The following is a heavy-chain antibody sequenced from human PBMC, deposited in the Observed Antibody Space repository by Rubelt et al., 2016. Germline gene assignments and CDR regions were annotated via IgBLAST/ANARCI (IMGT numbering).Heavy chain of an antibody. CDR3: ARDRGPGSGSYLLPDY. D-gene: IGHD3-10*01. J-gene: IGHJ4*02. CDR1: GGSISSGGYY. CDR2: IYYSGST. Sequence: GPGLVKPSQTLSLTCTVSGGSISSGGYYWSWIRQHPGKGLEWIGYIYYSGSTYHNPSLKSRVTISVDTSKNQFSLKLSSVTAADTAVYYCARDRGPGSGSYLLPDYWGQGTLVTVSS. V-gene: IGHV4-31*03.